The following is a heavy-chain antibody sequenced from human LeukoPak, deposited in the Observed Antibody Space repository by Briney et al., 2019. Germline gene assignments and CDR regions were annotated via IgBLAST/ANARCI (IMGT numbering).Heavy chain of an antibody. CDR3: ARMGSGQGSFDP. V-gene: IGHV1-46*01. Sequence: ASVTVSCKASGYTFTSYYMHWVRQAPGQGLEWMGIINPSGGSTSYAQKFQGRVTMTRDTSTSTVYMELSSLRSEDTAVYYCARMGSGQGSFDPWGQGTLVTVSS. CDR1: GYTFTSYY. CDR2: INPSGGST. D-gene: IGHD2-15*01. J-gene: IGHJ5*02.